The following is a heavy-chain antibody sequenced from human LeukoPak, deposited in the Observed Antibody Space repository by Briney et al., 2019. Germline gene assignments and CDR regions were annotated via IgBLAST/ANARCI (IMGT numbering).Heavy chain of an antibody. D-gene: IGHD6-19*01. CDR1: GYTFTGYY. CDR3: ARAHSSGWFDY. V-gene: IGHV1-2*02. Sequence: GASVKVSCKAPGYTFTGYYMHWVRQVPGQGLEWMGWINPNSGGTNYAQKFQGRVTMTRDTSISTAYMELSRLRSDDTAVYYCARAHSSGWFDYWGQGTLVTVSS. J-gene: IGHJ4*02. CDR2: INPNSGGT.